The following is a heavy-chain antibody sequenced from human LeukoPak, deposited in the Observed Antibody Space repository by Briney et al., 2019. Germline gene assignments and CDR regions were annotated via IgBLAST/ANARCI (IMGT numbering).Heavy chain of an antibody. D-gene: IGHD3-3*01. CDR2: IIPIFGTA. J-gene: IGHJ4*02. V-gene: IGHV1-69*13. Sequence: GASVKVSCKASGGTFSSYAISWVRQAPGQGLEWMGGIIPIFGTANYAQKFQGRVTITADESTSTAYMELSSLRSEDTAVYYCSRTWKEYYDFRSGYYPFDYWGQGTLVTVSS. CDR3: SRTWKEYYDFRSGYYPFDY. CDR1: GGTFSSYA.